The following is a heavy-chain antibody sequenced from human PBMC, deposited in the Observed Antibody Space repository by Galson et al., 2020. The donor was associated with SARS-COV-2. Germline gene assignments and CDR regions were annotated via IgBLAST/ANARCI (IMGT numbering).Heavy chain of an antibody. CDR2: ISGSGGRT. J-gene: IGHJ4*02. CDR3: AKDQGNDYGDQLDY. D-gene: IGHD4-17*01. CDR1: GFIFSRYA. V-gene: IGHV3-23*01. Sequence: GSLRLSCAASGFIFSRYAMSWVRQAPGKGLEWVSSISGSGGRTYYADSVKGRLTISRDSSKNTLYLQINNLRGEDAAIYYCAKDQGNDYGDQLDYWGQGTLVTVTS.